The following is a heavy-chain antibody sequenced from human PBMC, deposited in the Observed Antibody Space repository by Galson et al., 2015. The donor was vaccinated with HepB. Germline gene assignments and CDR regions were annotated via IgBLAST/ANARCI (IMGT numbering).Heavy chain of an antibody. D-gene: IGHD5-18*01. CDR2: INAGNGNT. Sequence: SVKVSCKASGYTFTSYAMHWVRQAPGQRLEWMGWINAGNGNTKYSQKFQGRVTITRDTSASTAYMELSSLRSEDTAVYYCARGADTAMVTTWYFDYWGQGTLVTVSS. J-gene: IGHJ4*02. V-gene: IGHV1-3*01. CDR1: GYTFTSYA. CDR3: ARGADTAMVTTWYFDY.